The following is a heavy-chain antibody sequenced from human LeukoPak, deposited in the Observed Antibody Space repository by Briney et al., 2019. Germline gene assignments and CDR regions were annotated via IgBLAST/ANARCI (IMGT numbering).Heavy chain of an antibody. J-gene: IGHJ5*02. CDR3: ARVPYSSGWSQARSRFDP. D-gene: IGHD6-19*01. CDR2: INPNSGGT. V-gene: IGHV1-2*02. Sequence: GASVNVSCKASGYTFTGYYMHWVRQAPGQGLEWMGWINPNSGGTNYAQKFQGRVTMTRDTSISTAYMELSRLRSDDTAVYYCARVPYSSGWSQARSRFDPWGQGTLVTVSS. CDR1: GYTFTGYY.